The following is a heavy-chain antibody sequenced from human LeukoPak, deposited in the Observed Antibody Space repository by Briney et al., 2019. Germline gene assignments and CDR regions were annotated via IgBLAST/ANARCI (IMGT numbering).Heavy chain of an antibody. CDR1: GFTFSGFA. D-gene: IGHD1-26*01. V-gene: IGHV3-23*01. CDR2: ISGSGDNT. CDR3: AKMKGHPLPKYYMDV. Sequence: PGGSLRLSCAASGFTFSGFAMSWVCRTPGKGLEWVSGISGSGDNTLYADSVKGRFTISRDNSKNTLYLEMNSLRAEDTAIYYCAKMKGHPLPKYYMDVWGQGTTVTVSS. J-gene: IGHJ6*01.